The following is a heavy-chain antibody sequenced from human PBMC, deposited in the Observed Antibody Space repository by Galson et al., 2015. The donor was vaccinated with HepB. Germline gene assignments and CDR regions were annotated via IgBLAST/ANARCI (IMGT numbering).Heavy chain of an antibody. J-gene: IGHJ4*02. D-gene: IGHD7-27*01. V-gene: IGHV4-4*07. Sequence: ETLSLTCTVSGGSISGYYWSWIRQPAGKGLEWIGRIYTSGSNNYNPSLKSRVTISVDKSKNQFSLQLSSVTAADTAVYYCAGYRALGAQPDYFDYWGQGTLVTVSS. CDR1: GGSISGYY. CDR2: IYTSGSN. CDR3: AGYRALGAQPDYFDY.